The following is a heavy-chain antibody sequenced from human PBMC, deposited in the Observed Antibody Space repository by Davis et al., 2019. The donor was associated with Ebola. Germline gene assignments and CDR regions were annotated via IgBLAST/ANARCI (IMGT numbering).Heavy chain of an antibody. V-gene: IGHV3-48*04. D-gene: IGHD4-17*01. Sequence: GESLKISCAASGFTFSIYSMNWVRQAPGKGLEWVSYIRSSGSTIYYADSVKGRFILSRDNAKNSLYLQMNRLSPEDTALYYCAKDIGYHEYGQFSGGFPCWGHGTAVTVSP. CDR3: AKDIGYHEYGQFSGGFPC. CDR1: GFTFSIYS. J-gene: IGHJ3*01. CDR2: IRSSGSTI.